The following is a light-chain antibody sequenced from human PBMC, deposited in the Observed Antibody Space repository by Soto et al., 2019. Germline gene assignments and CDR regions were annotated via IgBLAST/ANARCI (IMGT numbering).Light chain of an antibody. J-gene: IGKJ1*01. CDR1: QNIAIY. V-gene: IGKV3-11*01. Sequence: IVLTQSPATLSFSPGERATLSCRASQNIAIYLAWYQQKSGQSPRLLIYDTFNRAPGIPDRFSGSGSGTDFTLTLSSLEPEDFAVYYGQQRADWPWTFGQGITVEIK. CDR2: DTF. CDR3: QQRADWPWT.